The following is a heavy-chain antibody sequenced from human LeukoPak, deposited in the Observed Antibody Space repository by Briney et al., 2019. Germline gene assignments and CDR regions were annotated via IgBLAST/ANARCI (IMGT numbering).Heavy chain of an antibody. CDR3: ARDVGYRYAQMFFDI. J-gene: IGHJ3*02. Sequence: PGGSLRLSCAASGFIVSGDYMSWVRQAPGKGLEWVSVIYSGGSTYYADSVKGRFTISRDNSKNTLYLQMNSLRAEDTAVYYCARDVGYRYAQMFFDIWGQGTMVTVSS. V-gene: IGHV3-53*01. CDR2: IYSGGST. CDR1: GFIVSGDY. D-gene: IGHD5-18*01.